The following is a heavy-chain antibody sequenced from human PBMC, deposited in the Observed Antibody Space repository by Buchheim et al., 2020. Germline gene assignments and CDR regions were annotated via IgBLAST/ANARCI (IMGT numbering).Heavy chain of an antibody. Sequence: EVQLVESGGGLVQPGGSLRLSCAASGFRFSSYWMSWVRQAPGKGLEWVANIKQDGSEQYYVDSVKGRFTISRDNAKKLLYLQMNSLRVEDTAVYYCARGTGELDYWGQGIL. CDR2: IKQDGSEQ. D-gene: IGHD1-26*01. V-gene: IGHV3-7*03. J-gene: IGHJ4*02. CDR3: ARGTGELDY. CDR1: GFRFSSYW.